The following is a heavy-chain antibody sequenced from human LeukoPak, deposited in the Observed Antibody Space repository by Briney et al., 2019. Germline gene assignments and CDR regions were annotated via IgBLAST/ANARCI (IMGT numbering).Heavy chain of an antibody. J-gene: IGHJ4*02. CDR1: GYSISSGYY. Sequence: PSETLSLTCTVSGYSISSGYYWGWIRQPPGKGLEWIGSIYHSGSTYYNPSLKSRVTISVDTSKNQFSLKLSSVTAAGTAVYYCAILGGYCSSTSCYYWGQGTLVTVSS. D-gene: IGHD2-2*01. CDR3: AILGGYCSSTSCYY. V-gene: IGHV4-38-2*02. CDR2: IYHSGST.